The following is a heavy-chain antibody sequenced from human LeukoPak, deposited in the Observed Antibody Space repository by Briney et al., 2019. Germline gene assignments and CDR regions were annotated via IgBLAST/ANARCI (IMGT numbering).Heavy chain of an antibody. J-gene: IGHJ5*02. D-gene: IGHD3-22*01. CDR2: FDPEDGET. V-gene: IGHV1-24*01. Sequence: GASVKVSCKVSGYTLTELSMHWVRQAPGKGLGWMGGFDPEDGETIYAQKFQGRVTMTEDTSTDTAYMELSSLRSEDTAVYYCATDGDYYDSSGYSWFDPWGQGTLVTVSS. CDR1: GYTLTELS. CDR3: ATDGDYYDSSGYSWFDP.